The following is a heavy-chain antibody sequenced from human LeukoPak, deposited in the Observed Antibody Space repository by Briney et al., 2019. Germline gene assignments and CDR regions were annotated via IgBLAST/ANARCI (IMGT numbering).Heavy chain of an antibody. CDR3: ARVPDYYDSSGYPDY. V-gene: IGHV3-11*01. CDR1: GFTFSDYY. J-gene: IGHJ4*02. CDR2: ISSSGSTI. Sequence: PGGSLRLCCAASGFTFSDYYMNWIRQAPGKGLEWVSYISSSGSTIYYADSVKGRFTISRDNAKNSLYLQMNSLRAEDTAVYYCARVPDYYDSSGYPDYWGQGTLVTVSS. D-gene: IGHD3-22*01.